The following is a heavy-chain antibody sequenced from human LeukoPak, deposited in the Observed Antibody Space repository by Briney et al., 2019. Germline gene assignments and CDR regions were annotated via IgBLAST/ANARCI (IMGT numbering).Heavy chain of an antibody. CDR1: GFTFSNYA. J-gene: IGHJ4*02. Sequence: GGSLRLSCAASGFTFSNYAMNWVRQAPGKGLEWVSGISGSGGSTHYADSAKGRFTVSRDNSRDTLYLQMNSLRAEDTAVYYCAKVRGNQYYFDYWGQGTLVTVSS. V-gene: IGHV3-23*01. CDR3: AKVRGNQYYFDY. CDR2: ISGSGGST.